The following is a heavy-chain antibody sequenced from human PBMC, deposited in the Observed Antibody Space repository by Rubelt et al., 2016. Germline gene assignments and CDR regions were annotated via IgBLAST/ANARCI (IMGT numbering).Heavy chain of an antibody. CDR2: INAGNSNT. V-gene: IGHV1-3*01. CDR3: ARPYYDSSGYAFDI. J-gene: IGHJ3*02. D-gene: IGHD3-22*01. Sequence: GWINAGNSNTRYSQKFQGRVTITRDTSASTAYMELSSLRAEDTAVYYCARPYYDSSGYAFDIWGQGTMVTVSS.